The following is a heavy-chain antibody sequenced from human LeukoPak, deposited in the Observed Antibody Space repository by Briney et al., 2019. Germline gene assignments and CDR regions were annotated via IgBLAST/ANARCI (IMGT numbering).Heavy chain of an antibody. D-gene: IGHD4-23*01. CDR3: ARDPASGGFDS. CDR1: GFTFTAYW. CDR2: INSDGSIT. J-gene: IGHJ4*02. Sequence: GGSLRLSCAASGFTFTAYWMHWVRQAPGKGLVWVSHINSDGSITSYADSVKGRFTISRDNAKRSLYLQMNSLGDEDTAVYYCARDPASGGFDSWGQGILVTVSS. V-gene: IGHV3-74*01.